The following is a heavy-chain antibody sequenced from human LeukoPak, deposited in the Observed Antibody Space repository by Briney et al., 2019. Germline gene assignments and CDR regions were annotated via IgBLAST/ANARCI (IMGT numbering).Heavy chain of an antibody. CDR1: GFTFSSYS. CDR2: ISSSSSYI. CDR3: ARVLRGGFDP. V-gene: IGHV3-21*01. Sequence: GGPLRLSCAASGFTFSSYSMNWVRQAPGKGLEWVSSISSSSSYIYYADSVKGRFTISRDNAKNSLYLQMNSLRAEDTAVYYCARVLRGGFDPWGQGTLVTVSS. D-gene: IGHD2-15*01. J-gene: IGHJ5*02.